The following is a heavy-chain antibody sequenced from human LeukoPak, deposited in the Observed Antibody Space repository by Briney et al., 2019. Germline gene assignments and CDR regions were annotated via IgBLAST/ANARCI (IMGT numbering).Heavy chain of an antibody. V-gene: IGHV1-8*01. Sequence: ASVKVSCKASGYTFTSYDINWVRQATGRGLEWMGWMNPNSGNTGYAQKFQGRVTMTRNTSISTAYMELSSLRSEDTAVYYCARGVKGVTMVRGVIKGYWFDPWGQGTLVTVSS. CDR1: GYTFTSYD. J-gene: IGHJ5*02. CDR2: MNPNSGNT. D-gene: IGHD3-10*01. CDR3: ARGVKGVTMVRGVIKGYWFDP.